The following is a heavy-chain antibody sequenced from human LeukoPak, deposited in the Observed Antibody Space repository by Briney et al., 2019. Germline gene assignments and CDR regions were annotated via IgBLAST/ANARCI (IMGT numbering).Heavy chain of an antibody. J-gene: IGHJ3*02. V-gene: IGHV1-46*01. CDR3: ASCSGDSCRPPDDAFDI. D-gene: IGHD2-15*01. Sequence: ASAKVSCKASGYTFTSYYMHWVRQAPGQGLEWMGIINPSGGSTSYAQKFQGRDTMTRDTSTSTVYMELSSLRSEDTAVYYCASCSGDSCRPPDDAFDIWGQGTMVTVSS. CDR2: INPSGGST. CDR1: GYTFTSYY.